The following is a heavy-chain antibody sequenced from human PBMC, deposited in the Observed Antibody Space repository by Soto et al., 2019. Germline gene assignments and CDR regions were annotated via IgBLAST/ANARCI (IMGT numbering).Heavy chain of an antibody. CDR2: IYYSGST. D-gene: IGHD5-12*01. J-gene: IGHJ4*02. CDR3: ARAYGGYADY. V-gene: IGHV4-59*01. CDR1: GGSISTYY. Sequence: SETLSLTCTVSGGSISTYYWSWIRQPPGKGLEWIGYIYYSGSTNYNPSLKSRVTISVDTSKNQFSLKLSSVTAADTAVYYCARAYGGYADYWGQGALVTVSS.